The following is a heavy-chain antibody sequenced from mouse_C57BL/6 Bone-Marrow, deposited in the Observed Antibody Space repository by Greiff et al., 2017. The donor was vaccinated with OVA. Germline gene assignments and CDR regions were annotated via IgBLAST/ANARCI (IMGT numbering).Heavy chain of an antibody. CDR1: GYTFTDYY. CDR2: INPNNGGT. J-gene: IGHJ2*01. D-gene: IGHD1-1*01. V-gene: IGHV1-26*01. CDR3: ASAVGYYGSSPHW. Sequence: EVQLQQSGPELVKPGASVKISCKASGYTFTDYYMNWVKQSHGKSLEWIGDINPNNGGTSYNQKFKGKATLTVDKSSSTAYMELRSLTSEDSAVYYCASAVGYYGSSPHWWGQGTTLTVSS.